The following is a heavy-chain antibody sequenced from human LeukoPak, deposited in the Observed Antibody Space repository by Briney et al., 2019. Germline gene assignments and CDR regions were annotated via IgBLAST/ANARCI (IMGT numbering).Heavy chain of an antibody. CDR1: GGSISSYY. V-gene: IGHV4-59*01. J-gene: IGHJ6*03. Sequence: SETLSLTCTVSGGSISSYYWSWIRQPPGKGLEWIGYIYYSGSTNYNPSLKGRVTISVDTSKNQFSLKLSSVTAADTAVYYCARSLPDYYGSGNSYYYYMDVWGKGTTVTVSS. CDR3: ARSLPDYYGSGNSYYYYMDV. D-gene: IGHD3-10*01. CDR2: IYYSGST.